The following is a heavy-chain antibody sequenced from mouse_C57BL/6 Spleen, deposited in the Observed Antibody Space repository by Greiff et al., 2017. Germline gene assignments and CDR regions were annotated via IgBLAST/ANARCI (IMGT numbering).Heavy chain of an antibody. J-gene: IGHJ2*01. CDR1: GFTFSDYG. D-gene: IGHD2-3*01. CDR2: ISSGSSTI. Sequence: DVHLVESGGGLVKPGGSLKLSCAVSGFTFSDYGMHWVRQAPEKGLEWVAYISSGSSTIYYADTVKGRFTISRDNAKNTLFLQMTSLRSEDTAMYYCARTLYDGYSYFDYWGQGTTLTVSS. CDR3: ARTLYDGYSYFDY. V-gene: IGHV5-17*01.